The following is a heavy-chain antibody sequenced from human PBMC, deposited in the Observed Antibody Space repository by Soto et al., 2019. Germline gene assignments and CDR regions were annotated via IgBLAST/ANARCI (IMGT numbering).Heavy chain of an antibody. D-gene: IGHD3-16*02. J-gene: IGHJ5*02. CDR3: ARGWGLRLGELSLPNWFDP. CDR1: GGSISSGGYY. CDR2: IYYRGST. V-gene: IGHV4-31*03. Sequence: SETLSLTCTVSGGSISSGGYYWSWIRQHPGKGLEWIGYIYYRGSTYYNPSLKSRVTISVDTSKNQFSLKLSSVTAADTAVYYCARGWGLRLGELSLPNWFDPWGQGTLVTVSS.